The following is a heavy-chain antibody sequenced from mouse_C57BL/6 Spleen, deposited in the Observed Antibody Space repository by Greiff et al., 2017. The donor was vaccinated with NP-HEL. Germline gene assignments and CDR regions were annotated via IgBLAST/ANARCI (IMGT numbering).Heavy chain of an antibody. CDR2: ISSGSSTI. CDR3: ERPQPPAWFDY. V-gene: IGHV5-17*01. CDR1: GFTFSDYG. J-gene: IGHJ3*01. Sequence: DVMLVESGGGLVKPGGSLKLSCAASGFTFSDYGMHWVRQAPEKGLEWVAYISSGSSTIYYADTVKGRFTISRDIAKNTLFLQLTSLRSEDTAMYYCERPQPPAWFDYWGQGTPVTVSA. D-gene: IGHD6-1*01.